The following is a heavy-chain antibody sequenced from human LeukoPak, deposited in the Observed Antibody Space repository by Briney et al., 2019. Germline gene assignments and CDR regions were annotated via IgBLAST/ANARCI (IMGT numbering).Heavy chain of an antibody. V-gene: IGHV3-9*01. J-gene: IGHJ4*02. CDR1: GFTFDDYG. CDR2: INYRSARF. Sequence: GGSLRLSCAASGFTFDDYGLHWVRQVPGKGLEWVSGINYRSARFDADSVKGRFTISRDNAKNLLYLLMDSLRPEDSALYYCVKDAGIAARPWYFDSWGQGTQVIVSS. D-gene: IGHD6-6*01. CDR3: VKDAGIAARPWYFDS.